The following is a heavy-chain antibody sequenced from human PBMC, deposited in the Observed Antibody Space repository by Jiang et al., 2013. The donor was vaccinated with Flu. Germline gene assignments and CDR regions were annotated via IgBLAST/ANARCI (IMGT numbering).Heavy chain of an antibody. V-gene: IGHV1-18*01. CDR3: ATLVERWGYYYDD. CDR2: ISGYNGNT. D-gene: IGHD7-27*01. CDR1: GHTLSNYG. Sequence: GAEVKKPGASVKVSCTASGHTLSNYGISWVRQAPGQGLEWMGWISGYNGNTKYAQKFQDRVIMTTDTPTNTAYMELRGLRSNDTAVYYCATLVERWGYYYDDWGQGTLVTVSS. J-gene: IGHJ4*02.